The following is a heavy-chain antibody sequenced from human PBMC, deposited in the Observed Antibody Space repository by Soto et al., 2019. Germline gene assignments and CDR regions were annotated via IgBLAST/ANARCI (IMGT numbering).Heavy chain of an antibody. J-gene: IGHJ4*02. CDR3: VRGRILRLRFGDFDS. CDR1: GGSFTFSGYY. V-gene: IGHV4-34*01. Sequence: SSETLSLTCSVYGGSFTFSGYYWSWIRQPPGKGLEWSGEINHIGTTKYNPSLESRVTISLDTPKNHFSLDLTSVTAADTPAYYCVRGRILRLRFGDFDSWGQGTLVT. CDR2: INHIGTT. D-gene: IGHD3-3*01.